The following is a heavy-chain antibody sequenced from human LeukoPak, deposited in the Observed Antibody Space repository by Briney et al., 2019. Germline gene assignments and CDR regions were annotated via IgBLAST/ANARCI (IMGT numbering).Heavy chain of an antibody. Sequence: SETLSLTCTVYGGSFSGYYWSWIRQPPGKGLEWIGEINHSGSTNYNPSLKSRVTISVDTSKNQFSLKLSSVTAADTAVYYCARDPPFDYWGQGTLVTVSS. CDR3: ARDPPFDY. J-gene: IGHJ4*02. V-gene: IGHV4-34*01. CDR1: GGSFSGYY. CDR2: INHSGST.